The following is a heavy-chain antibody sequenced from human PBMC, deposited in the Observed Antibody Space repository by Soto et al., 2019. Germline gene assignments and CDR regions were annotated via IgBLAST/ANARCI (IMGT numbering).Heavy chain of an antibody. D-gene: IGHD6-13*01. Sequence: TLSLTCTVSGGSISSGGYYWSWIRQHLGKGLEWIGYIYYSGSTYYNPSLKSRVTISVDTSKNQFSLKLSSVTAADAAVYYCARESGINSSPPHFDYWGQGTLVTVSS. V-gene: IGHV4-31*03. CDR2: IYYSGST. CDR1: GGSISSGGYY. J-gene: IGHJ4*02. CDR3: ARESGINSSPPHFDY.